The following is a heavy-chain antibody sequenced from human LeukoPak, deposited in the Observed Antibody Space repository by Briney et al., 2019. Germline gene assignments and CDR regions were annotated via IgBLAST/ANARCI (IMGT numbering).Heavy chain of an antibody. Sequence: PSVKLSCKASGYTFTSYDINWVRQATGQGLEWKGWMNPNSGNTGYAQKFQGRVTMTRNTSISTAYMELSSLRSEDTAVYYCARVGTYGSGSYYRDWGQGTLVTVSS. J-gene: IGHJ4*02. CDR3: ARVGTYGSGSYYRD. D-gene: IGHD3-10*01. CDR1: GYTFTSYD. CDR2: MNPNSGNT. V-gene: IGHV1-8*01.